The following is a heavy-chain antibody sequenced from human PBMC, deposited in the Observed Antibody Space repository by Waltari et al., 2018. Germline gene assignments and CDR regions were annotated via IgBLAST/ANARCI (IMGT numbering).Heavy chain of an antibody. V-gene: IGHV4-38-2*01. D-gene: IGHD1-26*01. CDR3: ARHRKWEPFDP. CDR2: IYHSGST. Sequence: QVQLQESGPGLVKPSETLSLTCAVSGYSISSGYYWGWIRQPPGKGLEWIGSIYHSGSTYYNPSLKSRVTISVDTSKNQFSLKLSSVTAADTAVYYCARHRKWEPFDPWGQGTLVTVSS. J-gene: IGHJ5*02. CDR1: GYSISSGYY.